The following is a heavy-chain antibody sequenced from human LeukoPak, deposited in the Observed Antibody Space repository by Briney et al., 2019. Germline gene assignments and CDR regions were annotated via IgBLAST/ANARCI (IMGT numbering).Heavy chain of an antibody. J-gene: IGHJ5*02. CDR1: GFTFSSYG. CDR3: ARQSSWWFDP. D-gene: IGHD2-2*01. Sequence: GGSLRLSCAASGFTFSSYGMHWVRQAPGKGLEWVALIWYDGSSKHYADSVRGRFTISRDNSKNTLYLQMNSLRAEDTAVYYCARQSSWWFDPWGQGTLVTVSS. CDR2: IWYDGSSK. V-gene: IGHV3-33*01.